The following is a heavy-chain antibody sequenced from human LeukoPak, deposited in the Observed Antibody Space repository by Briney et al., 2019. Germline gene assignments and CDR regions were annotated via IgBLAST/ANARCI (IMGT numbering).Heavy chain of an antibody. CDR3: TTEGFTYGHHSFDS. J-gene: IGHJ4*02. V-gene: IGHV3-15*06. CDR1: GFILGNAW. D-gene: IGHD5-18*01. Sequence: KSGGSLRLSCAASGFILGNAWMSWVRQAPGKGLEWVAHIKRNFEGATQHYAASVNGRFAISKDESKNTVFLQMSSLKIEDTAVYFCTTEGFTYGHHSFDSWGQGTLVTVSS. CDR2: IKRNFEGATQ.